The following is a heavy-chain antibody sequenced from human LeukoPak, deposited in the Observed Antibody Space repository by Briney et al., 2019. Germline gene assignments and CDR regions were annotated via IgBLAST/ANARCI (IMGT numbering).Heavy chain of an antibody. V-gene: IGHV4-34*01. CDR3: ARDYSSGQDY. D-gene: IGHD6-19*01. CDR2: INHSGST. Sequence: SETLSLTCAVYGGSFSGYYWSSIRQPPGKGLEWIGEINHSGSTNYNPSLKSRVTISVDTSKNQFSLKLSSVNAADTAVYYCARDYSSGQDYWGQGTLVTVSS. J-gene: IGHJ4*02. CDR1: GGSFSGYY.